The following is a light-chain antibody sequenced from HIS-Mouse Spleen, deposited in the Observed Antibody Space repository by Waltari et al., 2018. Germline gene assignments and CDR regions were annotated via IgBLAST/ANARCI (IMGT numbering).Light chain of an antibody. Sequence: SYELTQPPSVSVSPGHTARITCSGAALPKNYAYWYQQKSGQAPVLVIYEDSKRPSGIPERFSGSSSGTMATLTISGAQVEDEADYYCYSTDSSGNHRVFGGGTKLTVL. CDR2: EDS. CDR1: ALPKNY. V-gene: IGLV3-10*01. CDR3: YSTDSSGNHRV. J-gene: IGLJ2*01.